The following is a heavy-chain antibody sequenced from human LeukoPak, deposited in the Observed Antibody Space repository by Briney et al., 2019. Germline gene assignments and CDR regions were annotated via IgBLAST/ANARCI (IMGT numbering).Heavy chain of an antibody. CDR1: GFTFSTYS. V-gene: IGHV3-7*01. D-gene: IGHD6-13*01. CDR3: ARDSAGNDY. CDR2: IKQDGSGK. Sequence: PGGSLRLSCAASGFTFSTYSMSWVRQAPGKGLEWVGNIKQDGSGKYYVDSVKGRFTISRDNAKHSLYLQRNSLRAEDPAMYYCARDSAGNDYWGQGTLVTVSS. J-gene: IGHJ4*02.